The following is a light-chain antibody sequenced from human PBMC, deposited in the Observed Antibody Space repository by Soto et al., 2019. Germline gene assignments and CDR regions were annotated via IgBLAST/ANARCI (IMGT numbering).Light chain of an antibody. Sequence: QSVLTQPASVSGSPGQSITIPCSGRSSDLGGLNYVSWYQQHPGKVPKLIIYKVDNRPSGISDRFSASKSGNTASPTISGLQAEDEAHYYCSSYTTVPSPQWVFAGGTKLTVL. CDR1: SSDLGGLNY. CDR2: KVD. V-gene: IGLV2-14*01. CDR3: SSYTTVPSPQWV. J-gene: IGLJ3*02.